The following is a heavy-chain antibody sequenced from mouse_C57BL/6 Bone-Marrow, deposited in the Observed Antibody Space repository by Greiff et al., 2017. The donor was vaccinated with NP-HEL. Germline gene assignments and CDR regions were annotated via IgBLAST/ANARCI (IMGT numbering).Heavy chain of an antibody. D-gene: IGHD2-2*01. V-gene: IGHV7-3*01. CDR3: ARSMVTYWYFDV. J-gene: IGHJ1*03. CDR2: IRNKANGYTT. Sequence: EVKVEESGGGLVQPGGSLSLSCAASGFTFTDYYMSWVRQPPGKALEWLGFIRNKANGYTTEYSASVKGRFTISRDNSQSILYLQLNALRAEDSATYYCARSMVTYWYFDVGGTGTTVTVTA. CDR1: GFTFTDYY.